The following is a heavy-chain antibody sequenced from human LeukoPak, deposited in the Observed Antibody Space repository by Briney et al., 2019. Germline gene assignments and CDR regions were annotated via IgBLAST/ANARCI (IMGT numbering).Heavy chain of an antibody. V-gene: IGHV5-51*01. Sequence: HGESLKISCKGSGYSFTSYWIGWVRQMPGKGLEWMGIIHPGDSDTRYSPSFQGQVTISADKSISTAYLQWSSLKASDTAMYYCARQYSSSWSWFDPWGQGTLVTVSS. CDR3: ARQYSSSWSWFDP. CDR2: IHPGDSDT. J-gene: IGHJ5*02. CDR1: GYSFTSYW. D-gene: IGHD6-13*01.